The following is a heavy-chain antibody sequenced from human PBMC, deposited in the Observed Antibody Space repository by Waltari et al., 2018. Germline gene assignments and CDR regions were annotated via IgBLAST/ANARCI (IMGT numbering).Heavy chain of an antibody. V-gene: IGHV4-38-2*01. Sequence: QVQLQESGPGLVKPSETLSLTCAVSGYSISSGYYWGWIRPPPGKGLEWLGRIYHSGSTYYNPSLKSRVTISVDTSKNQFSLKLSSVTAADTAVYYCARHQTGTISTGLDYWGQGTLVTVSS. CDR2: IYHSGST. CDR3: ARHQTGTISTGLDY. J-gene: IGHJ4*02. CDR1: GYSISSGYY. D-gene: IGHD1-7*01.